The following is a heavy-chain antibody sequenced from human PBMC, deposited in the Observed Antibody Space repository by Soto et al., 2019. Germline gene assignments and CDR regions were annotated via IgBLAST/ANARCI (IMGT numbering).Heavy chain of an antibody. CDR3: AREVVVVPAAIERWFDP. D-gene: IGHD2-2*01. CDR2: IYYSGST. Sequence: SETLSLTCTVSGGSISSGGYYWSWIRQHPGKGLEWIGYIYYSGSTYYNPSLKSRVTISVDTSKNQFSLKLSSVTAADTAVYYCAREVVVVPAAIERWFDPWGQGTLVTVSS. V-gene: IGHV4-31*03. J-gene: IGHJ5*02. CDR1: GGSISSGGYY.